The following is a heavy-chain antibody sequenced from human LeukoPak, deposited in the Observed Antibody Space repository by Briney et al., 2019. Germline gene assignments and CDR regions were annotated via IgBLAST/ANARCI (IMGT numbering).Heavy chain of an antibody. D-gene: IGHD1-26*01. CDR3: ARDNSVGDNAWWFDP. CDR2: INPNSGGT. J-gene: IGHJ5*02. V-gene: IGHV1-2*02. CDR1: GYTFTGYY. Sequence: ASVKVSCKASGYTFTGYYMHWVRQAPGQGLEWMGWINPNSGGTNYAQKFQGRVTMTRDMSTSKDYMELSSLRSEDTAIYYCARDNSVGDNAWWFDPWGQGTLVTVSS.